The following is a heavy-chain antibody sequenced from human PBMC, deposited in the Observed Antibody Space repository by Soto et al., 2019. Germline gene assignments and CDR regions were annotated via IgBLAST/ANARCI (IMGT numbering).Heavy chain of an antibody. CDR3: ARDGPPVLTMVRGVIINSGMDV. Sequence: ASVKVSCKASGYIFTNYAMHWVRQAPGQRLEWMGWINAANGNTKYSQKFQGRVTITTDTSASTAYMELSSLTAADTAVYYCARDGPPVLTMVRGVIINSGMDVWGQGTTVTVSS. CDR2: INAANGNT. D-gene: IGHD3-10*01. CDR1: GYIFTNYA. J-gene: IGHJ6*02. V-gene: IGHV1-3*01.